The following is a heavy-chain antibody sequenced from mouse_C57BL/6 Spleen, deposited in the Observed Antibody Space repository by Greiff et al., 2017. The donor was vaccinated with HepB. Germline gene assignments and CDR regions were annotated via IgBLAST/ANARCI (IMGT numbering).Heavy chain of an antibody. CDR2: INPGSGGT. V-gene: IGHV1-54*01. CDR3: GLLSSYGYFDV. Sequence: VQLQQSGAELVRPGTSVKVSCKASGYAFTNYLIEWVKQRPGQGLEWIGVINPGSGGTNYNEKFKGKATLTADKSSSTAYMQLSSLTSEDSAVYFCGLLSSYGYFDVWGTGTTVTVSS. J-gene: IGHJ1*03. CDR1: GYAFTNYL. D-gene: IGHD1-1*01.